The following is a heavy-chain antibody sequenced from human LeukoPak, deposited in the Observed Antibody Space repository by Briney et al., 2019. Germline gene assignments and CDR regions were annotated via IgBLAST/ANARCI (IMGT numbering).Heavy chain of an antibody. CDR3: AVYAPGYCSGGSCYSVIDYFDY. CDR1: GGTFSSYT. CDR2: IIPILGIA. J-gene: IGHJ4*02. V-gene: IGHV1-69*02. Sequence: ASVKVSCKASGGTFSSYTISWVRQAPGQGLEWMGRIIPILGIANYAQKLQGRVTMTTDTSTSTAYMELRSLRSDDTAVYYCAVYAPGYCSGGSCYSVIDYFDYWGQGTLVTVSS. D-gene: IGHD2-15*01.